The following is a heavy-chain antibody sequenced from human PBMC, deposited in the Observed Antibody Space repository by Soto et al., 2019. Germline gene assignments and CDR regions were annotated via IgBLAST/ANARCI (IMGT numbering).Heavy chain of an antibody. D-gene: IGHD3-3*01. CDR3: ARTAGYDFWSAAYYYYGMDV. CDR1: GGSFSGYY. CDR2: INHSGST. J-gene: IGHJ6*02. Sequence: SETLSLTCAVYGGSFSGYYWSWIRQPPGKGLEWIGEINHSGSTNYNPSLKSRVTISVDTSKNQFSLKLSSVTAADTAVYYCARTAGYDFWSAAYYYYGMDVWGQGTSVTVSS. V-gene: IGHV4-34*01.